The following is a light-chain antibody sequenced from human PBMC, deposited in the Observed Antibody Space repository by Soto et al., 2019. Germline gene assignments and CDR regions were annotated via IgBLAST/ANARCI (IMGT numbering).Light chain of an antibody. Sequence: EIILTQSPATLSLSLGERATLSCRASQSVGNFLVWYQQKPGQAPRHLIYDASKRATGIPAKFSGSGSGTDFTLTISSLEPEDFAVYYCQQRSNWPYTFGQGTKLEIK. CDR1: QSVGNF. J-gene: IGKJ2*01. V-gene: IGKV3-11*01. CDR3: QQRSNWPYT. CDR2: DAS.